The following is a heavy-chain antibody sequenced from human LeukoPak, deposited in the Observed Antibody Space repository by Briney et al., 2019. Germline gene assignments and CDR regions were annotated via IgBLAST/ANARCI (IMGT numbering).Heavy chain of an antibody. J-gene: IGHJ4*02. CDR1: GFTFSSYA. V-gene: IGHV3-23*01. D-gene: IGHD3-9*01. CDR3: AKENYDILTGYSPYYFDY. CDR2: ISGSGGST. Sequence: GGSLRLSCAASGFTFSSYAVSWVRQAPGKGLEWVSAISGSGGSTYYADSVKGRFTISRDNSKNTLYLQMNSLRAEDTAVHYCAKENYDILTGYSPYYFDYWGQGTLVTVSS.